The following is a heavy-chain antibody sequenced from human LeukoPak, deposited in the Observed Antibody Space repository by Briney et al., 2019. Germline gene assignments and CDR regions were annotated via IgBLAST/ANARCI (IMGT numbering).Heavy chain of an antibody. D-gene: IGHD6-13*01. J-gene: IGHJ3*01. CDR2: IGSSGST. V-gene: IGHV3-11*01. Sequence: GGSLRLSCAASGFTFSDFYMSWIRQAPGKGLECVAFIGSSGSTKYADSVQGRFTISRDNTKNSLYLQMHSLRADDSALYYCATENGVSAASFDVWGQGTMVTVSS. CDR1: GFTFSDFY. CDR3: ATENGVSAASFDV.